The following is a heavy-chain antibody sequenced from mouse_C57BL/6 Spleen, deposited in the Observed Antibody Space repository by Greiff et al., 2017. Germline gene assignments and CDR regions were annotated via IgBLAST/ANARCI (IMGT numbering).Heavy chain of an antibody. D-gene: IGHD2-3*01. CDR3: ARSGGYYGGDY. J-gene: IGHJ2*01. V-gene: IGHV1-26*01. Sequence: EVQLQQSGPELVKPGASVKISCKASGYTFTDYYMNWVKQSHGKSLEWIGDINPNNGGTSYNQKFKGKATLPVDKSSSTAYMELRSLTSEDSAVYYCARSGGYYGGDYWGQGTTLTVSS. CDR2: INPNNGGT. CDR1: GYTFTDYY.